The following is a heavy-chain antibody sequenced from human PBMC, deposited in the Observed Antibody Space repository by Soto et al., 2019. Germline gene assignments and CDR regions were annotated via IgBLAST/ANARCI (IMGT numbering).Heavy chain of an antibody. D-gene: IGHD2-2*01. V-gene: IGHV3-23*01. Sequence: GGSLRLSCAASGFTFSSYAMSWVRQAPGKGLEWVSAISGSGGSTYYADSVKGRFTISRDNSKNTLYLQMNSLRAEDTAAYYCAKEGGGDGYCSSTSCFPYYYYYGMDVWGQGTTVTVSS. CDR1: GFTFSSYA. CDR3: AKEGGGDGYCSSTSCFPYYYYYGMDV. CDR2: ISGSGGST. J-gene: IGHJ6*02.